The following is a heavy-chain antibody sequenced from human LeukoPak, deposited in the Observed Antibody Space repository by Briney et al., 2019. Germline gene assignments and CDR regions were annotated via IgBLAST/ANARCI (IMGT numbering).Heavy chain of an antibody. Sequence: KPGGSLRLSCAASGFTFSSYSMNWVRQAPGKGLEWVSSISSSSSYIYYADSVKGRFTISRDNSKNTLYLQMNSLRAEDTAVYYCARGASAWQGYWGQGTLVTVSS. CDR1: GFTFSSYS. V-gene: IGHV3-21*01. J-gene: IGHJ4*02. CDR3: ARGASAWQGY. CDR2: ISSSSSYI. D-gene: IGHD6-19*01.